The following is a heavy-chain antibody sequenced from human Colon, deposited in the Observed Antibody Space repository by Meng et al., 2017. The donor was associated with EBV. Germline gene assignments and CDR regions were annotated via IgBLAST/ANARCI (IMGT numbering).Heavy chain of an antibody. CDR1: GGSINSGDYY. J-gene: IGHJ4*02. V-gene: IGHV4-30-4*01. CDR2: IYYTGST. CDR3: ARNYYFDY. Sequence: LPVSGPGLLKPSPSLAPTCTVSGGSINSGDYYWSWIRQPPGKGLEWIGYIYYTGSTYYNPSLKSRVTISMDTSKNQFSLRLSSVTAADTAVYYCARNYYFDYWGQGTLVTVSS.